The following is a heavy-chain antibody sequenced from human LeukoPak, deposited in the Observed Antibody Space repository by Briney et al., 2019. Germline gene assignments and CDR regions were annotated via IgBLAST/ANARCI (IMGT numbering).Heavy chain of an antibody. CDR3: AKGYGSGWYYFDY. Sequence: GGSLRLSCAASGFTFDNYAMSWVRQAPGKGLEWVSGISGSGGTTNYADSVKGRLTISRDNSKNTLSLQMNSLRADDTAVYYCAKGYGSGWYYFDYWGQGTLVTVSS. CDR1: GFTFDNYA. D-gene: IGHD6-19*01. V-gene: IGHV3-23*01. CDR2: ISGSGGTT. J-gene: IGHJ4*02.